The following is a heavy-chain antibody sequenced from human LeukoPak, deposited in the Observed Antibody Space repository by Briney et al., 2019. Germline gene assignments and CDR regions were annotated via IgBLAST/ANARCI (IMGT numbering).Heavy chain of an antibody. CDR3: ARDIRSGYSGYDEGSV. Sequence: SVKFSCKASGGTFSSYAISWVRQAPGQGLEWMGGIIPIFGTANYAKKFQGRVTITADESTSTAYMELSSLRSEDTAVYYCARDIRSGYSGYDEGSVWGQGTLVTVSS. CDR1: GGTFSSYA. CDR2: IIPIFGTA. J-gene: IGHJ4*02. V-gene: IGHV1-69*13. D-gene: IGHD5-12*01.